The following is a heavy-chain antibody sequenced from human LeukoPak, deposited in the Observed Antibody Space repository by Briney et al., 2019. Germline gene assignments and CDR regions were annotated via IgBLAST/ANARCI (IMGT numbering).Heavy chain of an antibody. CDR1: GGAVSRDSNY. Sequence: SETLSLTCTVSGGAVSRDSNYWSWIRKPPGKGLEWIGYIYYSGSTNYNPSLKSRVTMSVDTSKSQFSLELSSVTAADTAVYYCARETVTHYFDYWGQGTLVTVSS. D-gene: IGHD4-17*01. CDR2: IYYSGST. V-gene: IGHV4-61*01. J-gene: IGHJ4*02. CDR3: ARETVTHYFDY.